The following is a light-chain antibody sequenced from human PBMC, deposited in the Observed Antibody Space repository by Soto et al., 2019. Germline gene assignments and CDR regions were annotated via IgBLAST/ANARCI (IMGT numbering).Light chain of an antibody. CDR2: GAS. Sequence: EIVMTQSPATLSVSPGERASLSCGASQSVAANLAWYQQTPGQAPRLLIYGASTRDTGIPARFSGDGSGTEFTLTISTLQSEDFAVYYCQKYNRLPYTFGLGTKLEI. V-gene: IGKV3-15*01. CDR1: QSVAAN. CDR3: QKYNRLPYT. J-gene: IGKJ2*01.